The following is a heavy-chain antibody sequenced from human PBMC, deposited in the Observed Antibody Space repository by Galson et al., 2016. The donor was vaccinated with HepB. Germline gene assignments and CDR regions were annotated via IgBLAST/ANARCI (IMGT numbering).Heavy chain of an antibody. CDR1: GFTFSNAW. J-gene: IGHJ4*01. Sequence: SLRLSCAASGFTFSNAWMSWVRQAPGKGLEWVGRIKSKTDGGTTDYAAPVKGRFTVSRDDSKNTLFLQMNSLKMEDTAVYYCTTARGYYSLDYWSHGTMVTVSS. CDR2: IKSKTDGGTT. D-gene: IGHD3-3*01. V-gene: IGHV3-15*01. CDR3: TTARGYYSLDY.